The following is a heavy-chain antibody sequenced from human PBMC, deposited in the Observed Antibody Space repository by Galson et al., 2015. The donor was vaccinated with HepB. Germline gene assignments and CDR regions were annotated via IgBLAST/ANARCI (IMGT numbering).Heavy chain of an antibody. D-gene: IGHD6-13*01. CDR3: AKDLVGSSSWWGGDY. CDR2: ISYDGSNK. Sequence: SLRLSCAASGFTFSSYGTHWVRQAPGKGLEWVAVISYDGSNKYYADSVKGRFTISRDNSKNTLYLQMNSLRAEDTAVYYCAKDLVGSSSWWGGDYWGQGTLVTVSS. J-gene: IGHJ4*02. CDR1: GFTFSSYG. V-gene: IGHV3-30*18.